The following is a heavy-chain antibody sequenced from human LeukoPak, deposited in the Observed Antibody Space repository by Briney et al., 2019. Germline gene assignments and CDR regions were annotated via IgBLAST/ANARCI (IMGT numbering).Heavy chain of an antibody. J-gene: IGHJ4*02. V-gene: IGHV3-30*18. CDR2: ISYDGSYK. Sequence: PGGSLRLSCAASGFTFSSYGMHWVRQAPGKGLEWVAVISYDGSYKYYADSVKGRFTISRDNSKNTLYLQMNSLRAEDTAVYYCAKVGDYGDYALDYWGQGTPVTVSS. CDR3: AKVGDYGDYALDY. D-gene: IGHD4-17*01. CDR1: GFTFSSYG.